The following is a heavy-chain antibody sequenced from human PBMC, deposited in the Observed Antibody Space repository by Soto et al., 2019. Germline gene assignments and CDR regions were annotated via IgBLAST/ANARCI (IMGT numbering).Heavy chain of an antibody. Sequence: GGSLRLSCAASGFTFSSYSMNWVRQAPGKGLEWVSSITGSSSYIYYADSVKGRFTISRDNAKNSLFLQMNSLRAEDTAVYYCARGYCSSTSCYFDGIFDYWGQGTLVTVSS. J-gene: IGHJ4*02. V-gene: IGHV3-21*01. D-gene: IGHD2-2*01. CDR3: ARGYCSSTSCYFDGIFDY. CDR2: ITGSSSYI. CDR1: GFTFSSYS.